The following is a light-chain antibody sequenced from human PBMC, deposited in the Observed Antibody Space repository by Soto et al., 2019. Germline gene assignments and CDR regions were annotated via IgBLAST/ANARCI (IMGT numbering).Light chain of an antibody. CDR1: QRVSTF. CDR2: EAS. V-gene: IGKV3-11*01. J-gene: IGKJ1*01. Sequence: EIVLTHSPGTLSLSPVDRATLSFSSSQRVSTFLAWYQQRPGQAPRLLISEASNRATGIPARFSGSGSGTDLTLTISSLEPEDFAVYYCQQSHNWPRTFGQGTKVDIK. CDR3: QQSHNWPRT.